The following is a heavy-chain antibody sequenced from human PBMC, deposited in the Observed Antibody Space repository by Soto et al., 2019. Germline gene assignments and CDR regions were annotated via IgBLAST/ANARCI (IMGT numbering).Heavy chain of an antibody. V-gene: IGHV3-33*01. CDR1: GFTFSSYG. CDR3: ARVFAYYYDSRDYYYYGMDV. D-gene: IGHD3-22*01. CDR2: IWYDGSKK. J-gene: IGHJ6*02. Sequence: GGSLRLSCAASGFTFSSYGMHWVRQAPGKGLEWVAVIWYDGSKKYYADSVKGRFTISRENSKNTLYLQMNSMRAEDTAVYYCARVFAYYYDSRDYYYYGMDVWGQGTTVTVSS.